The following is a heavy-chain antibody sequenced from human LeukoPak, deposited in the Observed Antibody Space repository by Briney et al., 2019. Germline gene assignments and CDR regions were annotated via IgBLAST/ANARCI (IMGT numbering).Heavy chain of an antibody. CDR3: AKDPRLLWFGELSSDY. CDR1: GFTFSSYA. J-gene: IGHJ4*02. D-gene: IGHD3-10*01. V-gene: IGHV3-23*01. Sequence: GGSLRLSCAASGFTFSSYAMSWVRQAPGKGLEWVSAISGNGGSTYYADSVKGRFTISRDNSKNTLYLQMNSLRAEDTAVYYCAKDPRLLWFGELSSDYWGQGTLVTVSS. CDR2: ISGNGGST.